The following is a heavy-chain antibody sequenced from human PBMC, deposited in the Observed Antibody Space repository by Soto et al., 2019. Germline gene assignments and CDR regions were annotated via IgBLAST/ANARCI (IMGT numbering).Heavy chain of an antibody. J-gene: IGHJ4*02. CDR1: GFTFTNYA. Sequence: GGSLRLSCAASGFTFTNYAMHWVRQAPGKGLEWVALTSYDGDNKYYADSVRGRFTISRDNSKNTLFLQMNRLRAEDTAVYYCARGSITAADIDYWGQGTLFTVSS. D-gene: IGHD6-13*01. CDR2: TSYDGDNK. CDR3: ARGSITAADIDY. V-gene: IGHV3-30-3*01.